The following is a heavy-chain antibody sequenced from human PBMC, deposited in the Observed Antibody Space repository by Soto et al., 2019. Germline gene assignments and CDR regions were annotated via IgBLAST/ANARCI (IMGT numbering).Heavy chain of an antibody. V-gene: IGHV3-23*01. CDR3: AKEVQQRVAEYYYCYGLGV. CDR1: GVALCISA. J-gene: IGHJ6*02. D-gene: IGHD1-1*01. Sequence: WGSLRLSCAACGVALCISAMGLVRQAPGKGLEWVASVSVRDGRTFYADSVKGRFTVSRDNSENTMYLRMNSLRAEDTALYYCAKEVQQRVAEYYYCYGLGVWGQATTVTVSS. CDR2: VSVRDGRT.